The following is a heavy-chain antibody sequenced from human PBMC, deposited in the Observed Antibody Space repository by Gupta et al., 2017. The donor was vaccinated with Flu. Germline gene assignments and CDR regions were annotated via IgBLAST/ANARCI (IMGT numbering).Heavy chain of an antibody. J-gene: IGHJ2*01. CDR1: GDSIGTYY. CDR2: IYNSGST. V-gene: IGHV4-59*01. D-gene: IGHD3-22*01. Sequence: QVQLQESGPGLVKPSETLALTCTVSGDSIGTYYWSWIRQPPGKELEWIGHIYNSGSTIYNPSLKSRVTISVDTSKNQFSLKLGSVTAADTAVYYCARTTYFDRRGYPETYWYFDLWGRGTLVTVSS. CDR3: ARTTYFDRRGYPETYWYFDL.